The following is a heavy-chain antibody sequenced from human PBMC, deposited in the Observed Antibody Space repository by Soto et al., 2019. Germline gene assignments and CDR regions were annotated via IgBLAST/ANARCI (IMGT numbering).Heavy chain of an antibody. CDR2: ISSNGGST. CDR3: AMAYGSGSYSYFDC. D-gene: IGHD3-10*01. Sequence: PGGSLRLSCAASGFTFSSYAMHWVRQAPGKGLEYVSAISSNGGSTYYANSVKGRFTISRDNSKNTLYLQMGSLRAEDMAVYYCAMAYGSGSYSYFDCWGQGTLVTVSS. V-gene: IGHV3-64*01. CDR1: GFTFSSYA. J-gene: IGHJ4*02.